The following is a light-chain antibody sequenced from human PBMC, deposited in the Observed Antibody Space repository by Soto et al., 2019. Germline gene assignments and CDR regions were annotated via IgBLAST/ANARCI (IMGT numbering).Light chain of an antibody. J-gene: IGKJ2*01. V-gene: IGKV3-20*01. Sequence: EIVLTQSPGTLSLSPGERATLSCRASQSISSAYLAWYQQKPGQAPRLLIYGATSRATGVPDRFSGSGSGTDFTLTISRLEPEDFAVYYCEQNGGYPSYTFGQRTKVDIK. CDR2: GAT. CDR3: EQNGGYPSYT. CDR1: QSISSAY.